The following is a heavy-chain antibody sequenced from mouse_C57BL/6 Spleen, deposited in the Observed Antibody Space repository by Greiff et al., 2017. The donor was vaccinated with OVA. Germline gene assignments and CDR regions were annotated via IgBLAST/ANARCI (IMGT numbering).Heavy chain of an antibody. CDR3: ARRRTVVAPFAY. D-gene: IGHD1-1*01. Sequence: EVQLQESGGGLVKPGGSLKLSCAASGFTFSSYTMSWVRQTPEKRLEWVATISGGGGNTYYPDSVKGRFTISRDNAKNTLYLQMSSLRSEDTALYYCARRRTVVAPFAYWGQGTLVTVSA. CDR2: ISGGGGNT. CDR1: GFTFSSYT. V-gene: IGHV5-9*01. J-gene: IGHJ3*01.